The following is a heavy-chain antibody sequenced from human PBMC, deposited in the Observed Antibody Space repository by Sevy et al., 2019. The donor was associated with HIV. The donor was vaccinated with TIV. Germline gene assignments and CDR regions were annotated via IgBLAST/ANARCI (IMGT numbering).Heavy chain of an antibody. Sequence: SETLSLTCTVSGGSISSYYWSWIRQPAGKGLEWIGRIYTSGSTNYNPSLKSRVTMSVGTSKNQFSLKLSSVTAADTAVYYCARDIHCSSTSCYGRIAFDIWGQGTMVTVSS. D-gene: IGHD2-2*01. J-gene: IGHJ3*02. V-gene: IGHV4-4*07. CDR3: ARDIHCSSTSCYGRIAFDI. CDR1: GGSISSYY. CDR2: IYTSGST.